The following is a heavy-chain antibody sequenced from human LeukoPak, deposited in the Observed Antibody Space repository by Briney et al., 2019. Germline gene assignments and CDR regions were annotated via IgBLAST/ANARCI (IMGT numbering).Heavy chain of an antibody. CDR3: TRGDYDSSGYTGGFDY. J-gene: IGHJ4*02. CDR2: ISWNSGSI. V-gene: IGHV3-9*03. CDR1: GFMFDDYA. Sequence: GGSLRLSCAASGFMFDDYAMHLVRQAPGKGLEWVPGISWNSGSIVYADSVKGRFTISRDNAKNSLYLQMNSLRAEDMALYYCTRGDYDSSGYTGGFDYWGQGTLVTVSS. D-gene: IGHD3-22*01.